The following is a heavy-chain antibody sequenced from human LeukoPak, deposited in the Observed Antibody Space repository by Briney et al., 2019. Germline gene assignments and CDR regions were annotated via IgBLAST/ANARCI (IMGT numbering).Heavy chain of an antibody. CDR3: ARGFRGYSYGPKIDY. D-gene: IGHD5-18*01. J-gene: IGHJ4*02. CDR1: GGSFSGYY. CDR2: INHSGST. Sequence: SKTLSLTCAVYGGSFSGYYWSWIRQPPGKGLEWIGEINHSGSTNYNPSLKSRVTISVDTSKNQFSLKLSSVTAADTAVYYCARGFRGYSYGPKIDYWGQGTLVTVSS. V-gene: IGHV4-34*01.